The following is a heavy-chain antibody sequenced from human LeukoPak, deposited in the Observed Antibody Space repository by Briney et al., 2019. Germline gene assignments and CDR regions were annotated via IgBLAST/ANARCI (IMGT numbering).Heavy chain of an antibody. V-gene: IGHV3-53*01. J-gene: IGHJ4*02. CDR3: ARGEMATITGGFDY. Sequence: GGSLRLSCAASGFTLSSNYMSSVRQAPGKGLEWVSVIYSGGSTYYPDSVKGRFTISRDNSKNTLYLQINSLRAEDTAVYYCARGEMATITGGFDYWGQGTLVTVSS. D-gene: IGHD5-24*01. CDR1: GFTLSSNY. CDR2: IYSGGST.